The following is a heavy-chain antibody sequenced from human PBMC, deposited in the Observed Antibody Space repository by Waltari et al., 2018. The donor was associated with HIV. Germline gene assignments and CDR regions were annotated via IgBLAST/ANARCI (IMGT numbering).Heavy chain of an antibody. CDR3: ATLRTVTGTIDD. CDR1: TGHLTPSYS. J-gene: IGHJ4*02. V-gene: IGHV4-39*01. Sequence: QLQLQEWGPALVKHSDTLPLTFTVSTGHLTPSYSWGWFRQSTGKGLEWIGTVYSNGVTHCTPSLESRVTMSVDTSKNQFSLTLTSVTAADTALYFCATLRTVTGTIDDWGQGILVTVSS. D-gene: IGHD4-17*01. CDR2: VYSNGVT.